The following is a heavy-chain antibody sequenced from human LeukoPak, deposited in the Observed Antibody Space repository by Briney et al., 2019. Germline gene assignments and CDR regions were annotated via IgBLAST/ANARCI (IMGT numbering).Heavy chain of an antibody. CDR3: ARLRYYDSSGYYSGFDY. Sequence: SGTLSLTCAVSGGSVSSGHWWSWVRQPPRKGLEWIGEIYHPGSTNYNPSLESRVTISIDKSKNQFSLKLSSVTAADTAVYFCARLRYYDSSGYYSGFDYWGQGTLVTVSS. V-gene: IGHV4-4*02. J-gene: IGHJ4*02. D-gene: IGHD3-22*01. CDR2: IYHPGST. CDR1: GGSVSSGHW.